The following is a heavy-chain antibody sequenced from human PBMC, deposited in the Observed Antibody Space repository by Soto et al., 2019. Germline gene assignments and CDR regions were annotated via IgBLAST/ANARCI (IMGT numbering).Heavy chain of an antibody. CDR1: GYTFTSYG. CDR3: ARVRFSGSYSDY. D-gene: IGHD1-26*01. J-gene: IGHJ4*02. V-gene: IGHV1-18*01. Sequence: ASVKVSCKASGYTFTSYGISWVRQAPGQGLEWMGWISAYNGNTNYAQKLQGRVTMTTDTSTSTAYMALRSLRSDDTAVYDCARVRFSGSYSDYRGQRTLVTVSS. CDR2: ISAYNGNT.